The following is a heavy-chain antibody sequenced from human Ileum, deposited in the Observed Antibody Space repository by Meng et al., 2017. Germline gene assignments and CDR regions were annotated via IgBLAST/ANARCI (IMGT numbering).Heavy chain of an antibody. CDR1: GYTLTGYY. D-gene: IGHD1-26*01. J-gene: IGHJ4*02. Sequence: ASVKVSCKASGYTLTGYYMHWVRQAPGQGLEWVGLINADSGATNYAQKFKGRVTMTRDTYTTTVYMELSSLGPNDTAIYYCAREGVNVMFPSAARGDYYLDYWGQGTMVTVSS. CDR3: AREGVNVMFPSAARGDYYLDY. CDR2: INADSGAT. V-gene: IGHV1-2*02.